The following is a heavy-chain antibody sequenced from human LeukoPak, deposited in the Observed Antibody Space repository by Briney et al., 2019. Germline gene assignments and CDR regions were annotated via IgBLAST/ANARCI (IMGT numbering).Heavy chain of an antibody. D-gene: IGHD3-3*01. Sequence: SETLSLTCTVSGGSISSYYWSWIRQPAGKGLEWIGRIYTSGSSKYNPSLKSRVTMSVDTSKNQFSLKLSSVTAADTAVYYCARGRGSDYDFWSGYPSDSPMWFDPWGQGTLVTVSS. CDR1: GGSISSYY. J-gene: IGHJ5*02. CDR3: ARGRGSDYDFWSGYPSDSPMWFDP. V-gene: IGHV4-4*07. CDR2: IYTSGSS.